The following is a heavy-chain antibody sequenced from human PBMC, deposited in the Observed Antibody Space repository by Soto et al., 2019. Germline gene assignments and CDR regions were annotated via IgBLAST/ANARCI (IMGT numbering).Heavy chain of an antibody. J-gene: IGHJ4*02. CDR2: INPSSGGT. CDR1: GYTFTGYY. Sequence: QVQLVQSGAEVKKPGASVKVSCKASGYTFTGYYMHWVRQAPGQGLEWMGWINPSSGGTNYAQKFQGWVTMTRDTSISTAYMELSRLRSDDTAVYYCARGGGDFDFDYWGQGTLVTVSS. CDR3: ARGGGDFDFDY. V-gene: IGHV1-2*04.